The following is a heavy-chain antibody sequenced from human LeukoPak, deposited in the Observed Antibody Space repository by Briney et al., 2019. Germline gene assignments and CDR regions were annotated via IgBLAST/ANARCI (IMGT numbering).Heavy chain of an antibody. CDR2: IYHSGST. CDR1: GGSISSYY. CDR3: ARAPYYYYMDV. J-gene: IGHJ6*03. Sequence: PSETLSLTCTVSGGSISSYYWSWIRQPPGKGLDWIGYIYHSGSTNYNPSLKSRVTISVDTSKNQFSLKVSSGTAADTAVYYCARAPYYYYMDVWGKGTTVTVSS. V-gene: IGHV4-59*01.